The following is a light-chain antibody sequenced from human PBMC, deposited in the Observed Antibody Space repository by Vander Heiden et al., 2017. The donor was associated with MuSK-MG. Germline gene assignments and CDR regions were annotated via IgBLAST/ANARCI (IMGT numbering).Light chain of an antibody. J-gene: IGKJ4*01. CDR2: AAS. V-gene: IGKV1-12*01. CDR1: QDITRW. CDR3: QQANSFPLT. Sequence: DIQMTQSPSSVSTSVGDRVTITCRASQDITRWLAWYQQKPGKAPKVLIYAASTLQSGVPSRFSGSGSGTDYTLTISSLQPEDFATYFCQQANSFPLTFGGGTKVEIK.